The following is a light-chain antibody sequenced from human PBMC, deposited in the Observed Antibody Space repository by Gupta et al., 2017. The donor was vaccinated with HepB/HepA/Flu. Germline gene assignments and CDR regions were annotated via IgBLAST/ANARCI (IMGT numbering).Light chain of an antibody. CDR1: STNIGNNY. Sequence: QSVLTQPPSVSAAPGQKVTISCSGSSTNIGNNYVSWYQQLPGTAPKLLISQNTERHSGIPDRFSGSKSGGSATLSITGLQTGEEAEYYCGTWDTGLTGYVFGSGTKVTVL. CDR3: GTWDTGLTGYV. CDR2: QNT. J-gene: IGLJ1*01. V-gene: IGLV1-51*02.